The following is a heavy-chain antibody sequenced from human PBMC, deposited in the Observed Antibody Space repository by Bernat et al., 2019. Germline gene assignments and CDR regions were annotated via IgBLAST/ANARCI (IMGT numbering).Heavy chain of an antibody. Sequence: EVQLVESGGGLVQPGGSLRLSCAASGFTFSSYSMNWVRQAPGKGLEWVAYISSSSSTIYYADSVKGRFTISRDNAKNSLYLQMNSLRDEDTAVYYCARDFGISSEYSSSPYYYYYMDVWGKGTTVTVSS. J-gene: IGHJ6*03. CDR3: ARDFGISSEYSSSPYYYYYMDV. CDR1: GFTFSSYS. V-gene: IGHV3-48*02. CDR2: ISSSSSTI. D-gene: IGHD6-6*01.